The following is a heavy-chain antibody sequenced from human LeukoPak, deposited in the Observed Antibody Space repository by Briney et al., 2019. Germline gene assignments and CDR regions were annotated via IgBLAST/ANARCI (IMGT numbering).Heavy chain of an antibody. CDR3: ASYYGSGSIYYYYYMDV. CDR1: GFTFSSYW. D-gene: IGHD3-10*01. Sequence: GGSLRLSCAASGFTFSSYWMSWVRQAPGKGLEWVANIKQDGSEKYYVDSVKGRFTISRDNAKNSLYLQMNSLRAEDTAVYYCASYYGSGSIYYYYYMDVWGKGTTVTVSS. CDR2: IKQDGSEK. J-gene: IGHJ6*03. V-gene: IGHV3-7*01.